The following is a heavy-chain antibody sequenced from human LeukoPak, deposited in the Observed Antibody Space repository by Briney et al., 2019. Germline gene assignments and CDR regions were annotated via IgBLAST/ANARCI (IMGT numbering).Heavy chain of an antibody. V-gene: IGHV3-21*01. CDR1: GFTFSSYS. J-gene: IGHJ4*02. CDR2: MSIISGLI. D-gene: IGHD2/OR15-2a*01. Sequence: KPGGSLRLSCAASGFTFSSYSMNVVRQAPGKGLEWVSSMSIISGLIYYADSVKGRFTISRDNAKNSLYLQMNSLRVEDTAIYYCAREFEYSTSGAGYWGQGTLVTVSS. CDR3: AREFEYSTSGAGY.